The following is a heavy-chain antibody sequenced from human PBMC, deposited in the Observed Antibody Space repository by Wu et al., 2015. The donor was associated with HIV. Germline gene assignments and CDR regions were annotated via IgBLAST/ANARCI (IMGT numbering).Heavy chain of an antibody. Sequence: QVHLVQSGAEVKKPGASVKVSCKASGYPFTSYGISWVRQAPGQGLEWIGWISTYNGNTDSAQKLQGRVTLTTDTSTSTAYMELRSLRSDDTAMYYCARDPGFGSSWDYYYYGMDVWGQGTTVTVS. J-gene: IGHJ6*02. CDR1: GYPFTSYG. CDR2: ISTYNGNT. V-gene: IGHV1-18*01. CDR3: ARDPGFGSSWDYYYYGMDV. D-gene: IGHD6-13*01.